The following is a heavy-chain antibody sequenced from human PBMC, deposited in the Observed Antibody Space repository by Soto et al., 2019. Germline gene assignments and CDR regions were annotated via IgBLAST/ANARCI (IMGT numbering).Heavy chain of an antibody. CDR1: GFTFGYYW. Sequence: EVQLEESGGTWVQPGGSLRLSCGASGFTFGYYWMAWVRQAPGKGLERGAIINGDGSEKYYVDSVRCRFTISRDNPQNSLYLQMTSLTVDDAALYYCARAGVSFGLDFWGQGTLLTVSS. CDR2: INGDGSEK. CDR3: ARAGVSFGLDF. V-gene: IGHV3-7*01. D-gene: IGHD3-3*01. J-gene: IGHJ4*02.